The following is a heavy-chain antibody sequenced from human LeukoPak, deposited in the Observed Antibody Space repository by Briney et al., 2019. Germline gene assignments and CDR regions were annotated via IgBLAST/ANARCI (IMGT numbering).Heavy chain of an antibody. V-gene: IGHV3-23*01. J-gene: IGHJ4*02. D-gene: IGHD2-2*01. CDR2: ISGSSSVT. Sequence: GGSLRLSCAASGFTFSKYAMNWVRQAPGKGLEWISGISGSSSVTYYADSVKGRFTISRDNSKNTLYLQMNSLRAEDTAVYYCAKNVGHCSSTSCPWDYWGQGTLVTVSS. CDR1: GFTFSKYA. CDR3: AKNVGHCSSTSCPWDY.